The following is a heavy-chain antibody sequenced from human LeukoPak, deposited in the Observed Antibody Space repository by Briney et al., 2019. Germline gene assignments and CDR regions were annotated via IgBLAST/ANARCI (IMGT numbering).Heavy chain of an antibody. CDR1: GFTFDDYA. D-gene: IGHD3-16*01. V-gene: IGHV3-9*01. CDR3: AKGGAYVWGSYLHLDY. Sequence: GGSLRLSCAASGFTFDDYAMHWVRQAPGKGLEWVSGISWNSGSIGYADSVKGRFTISRGNAKNSLYLQMNSLRAEDTALYYCAKGGAYVWGSYLHLDYWGQGTLVTVSS. J-gene: IGHJ4*02. CDR2: ISWNSGSI.